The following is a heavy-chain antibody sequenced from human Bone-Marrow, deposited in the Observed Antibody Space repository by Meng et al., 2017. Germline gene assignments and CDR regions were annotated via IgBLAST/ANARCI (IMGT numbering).Heavy chain of an antibody. V-gene: IGHV3-48*03. Sequence: GESLKISCAASGFTFSSYEMNWVRQAPGKGLEWVSYISSSGSTIYYADSVKGRFTISRDNAKNSLYLQMNSLRAEDPAVYYCARDRIAAAARYCFDYWGQGTLVTVSS. D-gene: IGHD6-13*01. J-gene: IGHJ4*02. CDR3: ARDRIAAAARYCFDY. CDR1: GFTFSSYE. CDR2: ISSSGSTI.